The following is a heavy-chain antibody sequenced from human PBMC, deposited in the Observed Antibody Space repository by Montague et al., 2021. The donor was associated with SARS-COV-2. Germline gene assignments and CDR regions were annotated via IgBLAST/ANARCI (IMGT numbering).Heavy chain of an antibody. CDR1: GFAFSSYS. Sequence: SLRLSCAASGFAFSSYSVNWVRQAPGKGPEWVASISASMTYIHTADSLKGRFTISRDNAKDSAYLQMNNLRVEDTAVYYCVRGVRWLPDFDYWGQGALVTVSS. J-gene: IGHJ4*02. CDR2: ISASMTYI. V-gene: IGHV3-21*01. D-gene: IGHD3-10*01. CDR3: VRGVRWLPDFDY.